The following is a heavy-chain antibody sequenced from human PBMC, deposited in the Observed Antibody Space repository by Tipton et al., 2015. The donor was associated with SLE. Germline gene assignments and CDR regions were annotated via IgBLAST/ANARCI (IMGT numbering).Heavy chain of an antibody. J-gene: IGHJ6*03. V-gene: IGHV4-39*01. D-gene: IGHD1-7*01. CDR1: AGSITSSSYY. CDR2: IYHSGST. Sequence: TLSLTCTVSAGSITSSSYYWAWIRQPPGKGLEWIGTIYHSGSTYYNPSLKSRVTISVDTPKNQFSLKLRSVTAADTAVYYCARLKGRLELPGYHYYMDVWGKGTTVTVSS. CDR3: ARLKGRLELPGYHYYMDV.